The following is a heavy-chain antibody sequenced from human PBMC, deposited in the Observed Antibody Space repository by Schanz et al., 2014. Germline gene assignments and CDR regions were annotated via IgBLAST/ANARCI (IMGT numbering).Heavy chain of an antibody. J-gene: IGHJ5*02. D-gene: IGHD2-2*01. V-gene: IGHV1-18*01. CDR2: ISTFRNEDT. CDR1: GYAFTTYG. CDR3: ARDRRRYCSTASCLHDNWFDP. Sequence: QVQLVQSGAEVKKPGASVRVSCKVSGYAFTTYGISWVRQAPGQGPEFMGWISTFRNEDTNSAQRFQGRLTMTTDTSTSTAYMELRSLRSGDTAVYYCARDRRRYCSTASCLHDNWFDPWGQGTLVIVSS.